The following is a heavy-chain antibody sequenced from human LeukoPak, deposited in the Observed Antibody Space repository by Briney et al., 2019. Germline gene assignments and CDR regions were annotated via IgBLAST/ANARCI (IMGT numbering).Heavy chain of an antibody. CDR3: GGTGGGYSSGTTYYFDY. V-gene: IGHV1-8*01. D-gene: IGHD6-19*01. CDR2: MNPNSGNT. Sequence: ASVKVSCKASGYTFTSYDINWVRQATGQGLEWMGWMNPNSGNTGYAQKFQGRVTMTRNTSISTAYMELSSLRSEDTAVYYGGGTGGGYSSGTTYYFDYWGQGTLVTVSS. CDR1: GYTFTSYD. J-gene: IGHJ4*02.